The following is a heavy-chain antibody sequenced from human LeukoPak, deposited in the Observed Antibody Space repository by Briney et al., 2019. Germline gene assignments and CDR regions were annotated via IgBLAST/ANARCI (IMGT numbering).Heavy chain of an antibody. Sequence: GGSLRLSCAASGFIFSSYGMSWVRQAPGKGLEWVSAISGSGGSTYYADSVKGRFTISRDNSKNTLYLQMNSLRAEDTAVYYCARSNYYDSSGYSYFDYWGQGTLVTVSS. CDR1: GFIFSSYG. CDR2: ISGSGGST. CDR3: ARSNYYDSSGYSYFDY. D-gene: IGHD3-22*01. J-gene: IGHJ4*02. V-gene: IGHV3-23*01.